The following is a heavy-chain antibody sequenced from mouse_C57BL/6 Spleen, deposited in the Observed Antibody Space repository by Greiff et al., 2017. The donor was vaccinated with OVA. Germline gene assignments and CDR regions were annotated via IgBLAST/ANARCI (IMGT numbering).Heavy chain of an antibody. V-gene: IGHV1-52*01. D-gene: IGHD2-5*01. J-gene: IGHJ3*01. Sequence: QVQLQQPGAELVRPGSSVKLSCKASGYTFTSYWMHWVKQRPIQGLEWIGNIDPSDSETHYNQKFKDKATLTVDKSSSTAYMQLSSLTSEDSAVYYCARSGYSNYVGFAYWGQGTLVTVSA. CDR2: IDPSDSET. CDR3: ARSGYSNYVGFAY. CDR1: GYTFTSYW.